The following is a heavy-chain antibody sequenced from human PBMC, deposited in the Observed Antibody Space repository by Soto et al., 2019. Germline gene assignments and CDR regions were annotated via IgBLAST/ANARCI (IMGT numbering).Heavy chain of an antibody. J-gene: IGHJ6*02. Sequence: ASVKVSCKASGFTFSNYGLNWVRQAPGQGLEWMGWVSANNGHTNYAQNLQGGVSMTTDTSTSTAYMELRGLTFDDTAVYYCARDIESVTAKHFFYYYAMDVWGQGTTVTVSS. D-gene: IGHD2-8*01. CDR2: VSANNGHT. CDR3: ARDIESVTAKHFFYYYAMDV. V-gene: IGHV1-18*01. CDR1: GFTFSNYG.